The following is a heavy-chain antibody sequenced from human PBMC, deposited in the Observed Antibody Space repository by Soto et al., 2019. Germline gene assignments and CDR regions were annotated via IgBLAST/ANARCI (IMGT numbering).Heavy chain of an antibody. Sequence: AASVKVSCKACGDTFTRYDINWVRQATGQGLEWMGWMNPNSGNTGYAQKFQGRVTMTRNTSISTDYMELSSLRSEDTAVYYCARGLRSSSWCLFDWFDPWGQGTLVTVSS. CDR3: ARGLRSSSWCLFDWFDP. D-gene: IGHD6-13*01. CDR2: MNPNSGNT. CDR1: GDTFTRYD. J-gene: IGHJ5*02. V-gene: IGHV1-8*01.